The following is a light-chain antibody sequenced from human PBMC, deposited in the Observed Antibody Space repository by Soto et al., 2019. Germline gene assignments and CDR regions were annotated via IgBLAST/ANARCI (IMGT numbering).Light chain of an antibody. CDR3: ATWDDSLSGWV. CDR1: TSNIGTNF. Sequence: QSVLTQPPSASGTPGQRITISCSGSTSNIGTNFVYWYQRLPGTTPQLLIFSNNQRPSGGPGRFSVSKSGTSASLAISGLRSEDEADYYCATWDDSLSGWVFGGGTKLTVL. J-gene: IGLJ3*02. CDR2: SNN. V-gene: IGLV1-47*02.